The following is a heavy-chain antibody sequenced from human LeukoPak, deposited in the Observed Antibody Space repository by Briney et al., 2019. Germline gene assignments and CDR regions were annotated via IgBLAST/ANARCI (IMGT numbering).Heavy chain of an antibody. J-gene: IGHJ4*02. CDR2: ITSSSSYI. CDR1: GFSFSIYS. V-gene: IGHV3-21*01. Sequence: PGGSLRLSCAASGFSFSIYSMNWVRQAPGKGLEWVSSITSSSSYIYYADSVKGRFTISRDTAKNSLYLQMNSLRAEDTAVYYCARMLGTRGFDYWGQGTLVTVSS. D-gene: IGHD1-7*01. CDR3: ARMLGTRGFDY.